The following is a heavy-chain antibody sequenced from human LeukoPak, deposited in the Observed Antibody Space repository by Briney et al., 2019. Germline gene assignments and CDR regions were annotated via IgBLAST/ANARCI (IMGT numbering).Heavy chain of an antibody. CDR2: ISSSGSTI. J-gene: IGHJ6*02. V-gene: IGHV3-11*01. CDR3: ARDVYCSGGSCPRGYYYYGIDV. D-gene: IGHD2-15*01. CDR1: GFTFSDYY. Sequence: GGSLRLSCAASGFTFSDYYMSWIRQAPGKGLEWVSYISSSGSTIYYADSVKGRFTISRDNAKNSLYLQMNSLRAEDTAVYYCARDVYCSGGSCPRGYYYYGIDVWGQGTTVTVSS.